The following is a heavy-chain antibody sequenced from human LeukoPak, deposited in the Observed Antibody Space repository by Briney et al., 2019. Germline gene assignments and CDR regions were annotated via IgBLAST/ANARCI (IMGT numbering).Heavy chain of an antibody. CDR3: AREGQGFLEWLYYFDY. D-gene: IGHD3-3*01. V-gene: IGHV3-30*02. CDR2: IRYDGSNK. Sequence: GGSLRLSCAASGFTFSSYGMHWVRQAPGKGLEWVAFIRYDGSNKYYADSVKGRFTISRDNSKNTLYLQMNSLRAEDTAVYYCAREGQGFLEWLYYFDYWGQGTLVTVSS. J-gene: IGHJ4*02. CDR1: GFTFSSYG.